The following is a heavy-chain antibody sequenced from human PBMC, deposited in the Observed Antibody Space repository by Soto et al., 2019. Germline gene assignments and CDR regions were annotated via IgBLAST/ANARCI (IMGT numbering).Heavy chain of an antibody. CDR2: MSPDGSDT. CDR3: ARPKTKVYSAFDT. Sequence: EVQLVESGGGLVQPGGSLRLSCAASGFTFTSHWLHWVRQAPGEGLVWVSRMSPDGSDTKFADSGKGRFTISGDNAKSTLYLDMNSLRAEDTGVYYCARPKTKVYSAFDTWGQGTMVTVSS. J-gene: IGHJ3*02. CDR1: GFTFTSHW. V-gene: IGHV3-74*03. D-gene: IGHD6-6*01.